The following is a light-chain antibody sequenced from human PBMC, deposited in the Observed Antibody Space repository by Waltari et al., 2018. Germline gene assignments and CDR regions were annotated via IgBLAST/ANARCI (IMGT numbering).Light chain of an antibody. CDR1: QSLSRY. J-gene: IGKJ3*01. CDR2: DES. Sequence: EIVLTQSPATLSLSPGERATLSCRASQSLSRYLAWYQQKTGQAPRLLSYDESNRATGIPARFSGSGSVTDFTLTISSLEPEDFAVYYCQQRSNWPRGFTFGPGTKVDIK. CDR3: QQRSNWPRGFT. V-gene: IGKV3-11*01.